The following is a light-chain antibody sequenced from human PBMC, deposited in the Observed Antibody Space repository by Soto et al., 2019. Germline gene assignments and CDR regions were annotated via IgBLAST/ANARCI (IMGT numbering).Light chain of an antibody. Sequence: QSALTQPPSASGSPGQSVTISCAGTSSDVGGYNYVSWYQQYPCKVPKLMIYEVSERPSGVPDRFSGSKSGNTAFLTVSGLQAEDEADYYCLSYADTAYVFGTGTKLTVL. CDR1: SSDVGGYNY. CDR2: EVS. CDR3: LSYADTAYV. J-gene: IGLJ1*01. V-gene: IGLV2-8*01.